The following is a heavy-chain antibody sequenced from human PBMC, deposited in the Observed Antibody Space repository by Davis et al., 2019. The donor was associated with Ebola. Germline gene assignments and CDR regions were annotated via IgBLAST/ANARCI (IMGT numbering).Heavy chain of an antibody. Sequence: ASVKVSCKGSGYSFSDYYMHWVQGAPGKGLEWVGLVDPKAGKTVYAEKFQDRVTITPDKSTDTVYMELSSLRYEDTAVYYCATLDILTAYVSYAMDVWGQGTTVTVS. V-gene: IGHV1-69-2*01. CDR3: ATLDILTAYVSYAMDV. D-gene: IGHD3-9*01. CDR1: GYSFSDYY. J-gene: IGHJ6*02. CDR2: VDPKAGKT.